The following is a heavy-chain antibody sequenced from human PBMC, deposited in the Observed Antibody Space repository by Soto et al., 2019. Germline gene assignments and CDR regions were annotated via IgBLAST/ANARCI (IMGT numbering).Heavy chain of an antibody. V-gene: IGHV4-34*01. CDR2: INHSGST. CDR1: GGSFSGYY. CDR3: ARGKVGATSYYGMDH. Sequence: SETLSLTCAVYGGSFSGYYWSWIRQPPGKGLEWIGEINHSGSTNYNPSLKSRVTISVDTSKNQFSLKLSSVTAADTAVYYCARGKVGATSYYGMDHWGQGTPVTVSS. J-gene: IGHJ6*02. D-gene: IGHD1-26*01.